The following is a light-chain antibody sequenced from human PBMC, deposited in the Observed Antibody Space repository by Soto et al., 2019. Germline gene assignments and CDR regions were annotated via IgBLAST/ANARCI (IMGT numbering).Light chain of an antibody. CDR3: QQYDNLPLT. J-gene: IGKJ4*01. V-gene: IGKV1-33*01. Sequence: DIQMTQSPSSLSASVGDRVTITCQASQDIKNYLNWYQQKSGKAPKLLIYGASDLETGVPSRFSGSGSGTDFTFTINSLQPEDIETYYCQQYDNLPLTFGGGTKVDIX. CDR1: QDIKNY. CDR2: GAS.